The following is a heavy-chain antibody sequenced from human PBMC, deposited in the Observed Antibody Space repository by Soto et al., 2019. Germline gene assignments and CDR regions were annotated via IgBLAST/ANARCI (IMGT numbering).Heavy chain of an antibody. V-gene: IGHV3-33*06. D-gene: IGHD6-6*01. CDR3: AKLLVVDGPLSDPSPFDY. Sequence: PGGSLRLSCAASGFTFSSYGMHWVRQAPGKGLEWVAVIWYGGSNKYYADSVKGRFTISRDNSKNTLYLQMNSLRAEDTAVYYCAKLLVVDGPLSDPSPFDYWGQGTLVTVSS. J-gene: IGHJ4*02. CDR2: IWYGGSNK. CDR1: GFTFSSYG.